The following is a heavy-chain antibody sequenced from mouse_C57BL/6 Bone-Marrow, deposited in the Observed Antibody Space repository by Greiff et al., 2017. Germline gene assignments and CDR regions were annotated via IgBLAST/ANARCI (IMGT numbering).Heavy chain of an antibody. CDR3: ARRNWDGY. V-gene: IGHV1-81*01. CDR2: IYPRSGNT. J-gene: IGHJ2*01. CDR1: GYTFTSYG. D-gene: IGHD4-1*01. Sequence: QVHVKQSGAELARPGASVKLSCKASGYTFTSYGISWVKQRTGQGLEWIGEIYPRSGNTYYNDKFKGKATLTEDKSSSTAYMELRSLTSEDSAVYFCARRNWDGYWGQGTTLPVSS.